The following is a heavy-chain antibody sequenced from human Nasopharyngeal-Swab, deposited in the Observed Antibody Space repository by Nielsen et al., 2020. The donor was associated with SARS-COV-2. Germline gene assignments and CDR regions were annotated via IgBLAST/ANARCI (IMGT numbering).Heavy chain of an antibody. CDR2: ISYDGSNK. J-gene: IGHJ1*01. V-gene: IGHV3-30*04. D-gene: IGHD1-26*01. CDR3: TTDLEFWGSYYEEYFQH. CDR1: GFTFSSYA. Sequence: GESLKISCAASGFTFSSYAMHWVRQAPGKGLEWVAVISYDGSNKYYADSVKGRFTISRDNSKNTLYLQMNSLRAEDTAVYYCTTDLEFWGSYYEEYFQHWGQGTLVTVSS.